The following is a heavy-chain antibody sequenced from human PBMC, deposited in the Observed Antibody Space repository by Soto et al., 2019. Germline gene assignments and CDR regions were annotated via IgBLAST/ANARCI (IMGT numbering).Heavy chain of an antibody. CDR3: ARDGGVEFDY. V-gene: IGHV1-2*02. J-gene: IGHJ4*02. CDR1: GYTSTDYY. Sequence: QVQLVQSGAEVKGPGASVRVSCKASGYTSTDYYMHWVRQAPGQGLEWMGWINPNSGGTKYAQKFQGRVTLTRDTSLSAAYMELSGLISDDTAVYYCARDGGVEFDYWGQGTLVTVSS. D-gene: IGHD1-1*01. CDR2: INPNSGGT.